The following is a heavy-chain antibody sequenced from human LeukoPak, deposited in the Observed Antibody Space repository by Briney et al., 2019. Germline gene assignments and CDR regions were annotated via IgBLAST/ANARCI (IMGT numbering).Heavy chain of an antibody. J-gene: IGHJ4*02. CDR2: ITSSSSYI. Sequence: GGSLRLSCAASGFTFSDYSMNWVRQAPEKGLEWVSSITSSSSYIYYADSMKGRFTISRDNAKNSLYLQVNSLRAEDTAVYYCAREPCSTTSCYIDYWGQGTLVTVSS. CDR3: AREPCSTTSCYIDY. V-gene: IGHV3-21*01. CDR1: GFTFSDYS. D-gene: IGHD2-2*02.